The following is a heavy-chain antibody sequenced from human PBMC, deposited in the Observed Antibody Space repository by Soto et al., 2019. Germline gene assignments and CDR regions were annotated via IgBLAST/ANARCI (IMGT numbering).Heavy chain of an antibody. J-gene: IGHJ6*03. CDR3: ARSSGSYYPIPGNYYYYMDV. V-gene: IGHV4-31*03. CDR2: IYYSGST. D-gene: IGHD3-10*01. Sequence: PSETLSLTCTVSGGSISSGGYYWSWIRQHPGKGLEWIGYIYYSGSTYYNPSLKSRVTISVDTSKNQFSLKLSSVTAADTAVYYCARSSGSYYPIPGNYYYYMDVWGKGTTVTVSS. CDR1: GGSISSGGYY.